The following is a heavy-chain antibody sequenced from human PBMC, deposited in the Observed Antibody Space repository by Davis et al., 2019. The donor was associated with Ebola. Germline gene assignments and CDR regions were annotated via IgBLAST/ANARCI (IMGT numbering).Heavy chain of an antibody. J-gene: IGHJ4*02. CDR2: INEDGIIK. CDR1: GFSFRSNW. D-gene: IGHD1-1*01. Sequence: PGGSLRLSCAASGFSFRSNWMRWVRQAPEKGLVWVPRINEDGIIKTYADSVKGRFTISRDNAKNTLYLQMSSLRVEDTAVYYCGRGGLEPVDFWGQGTLVTVSS. CDR3: GRGGLEPVDF. V-gene: IGHV3-74*01.